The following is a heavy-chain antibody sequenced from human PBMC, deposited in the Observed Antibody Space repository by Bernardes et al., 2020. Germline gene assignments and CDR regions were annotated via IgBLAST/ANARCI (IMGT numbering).Heavy chain of an antibody. V-gene: IGHV5-51*01. D-gene: IGHD3-10*01. CDR3: ARVGHYYGSGSDPADY. J-gene: IGHJ4*02. Sequence: GASLKISSKGSGYSFTRYWIGWVRPIPGKGLEWMGIIYPGDSDTRYSPSFQGQVTISADKSISTAYLQWSSLKASDTAMYYCARVGHYYGSGSDPADYWGQGTLVTVSS. CDR1: GYSFTRYW. CDR2: IYPGDSDT.